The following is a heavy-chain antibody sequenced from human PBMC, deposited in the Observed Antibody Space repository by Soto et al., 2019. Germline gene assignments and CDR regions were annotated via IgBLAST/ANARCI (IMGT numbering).Heavy chain of an antibody. J-gene: IGHJ5*02. V-gene: IGHV4-34*01. D-gene: IGHD4-17*01. CDR1: SGSFSGYY. CDR2: INHSGST. CDR3: ARPIRWQAFDP. Sequence: PEETLSLTCAVYSGSFSGYYWSWIRQPPGKGLEWIGEINHSGSTNYNPSLKSRVTISVDTSKNQFSLKLSSVTAADTAVYYCARPIRWQAFDPWGQGTLVTVSS.